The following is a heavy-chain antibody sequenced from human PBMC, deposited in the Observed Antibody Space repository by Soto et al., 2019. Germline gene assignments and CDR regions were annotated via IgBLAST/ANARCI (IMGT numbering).Heavy chain of an antibody. D-gene: IGHD3-9*01. V-gene: IGHV4-31*03. J-gene: IGHJ4*02. CDR3: ARGSYDILTGYYRFDY. CDR1: GGSIISGGYY. CDR2: IYYSGST. Sequence: SQMLSVTCTVSGGSIISGGYYCSCIRQHPGKGLEWIGYIYYSGSTYYNPSLKSRVTISVDTSKNQFSLKLSSVTAADTAVYYCARGSYDILTGYYRFDYLGQGNLVTVS.